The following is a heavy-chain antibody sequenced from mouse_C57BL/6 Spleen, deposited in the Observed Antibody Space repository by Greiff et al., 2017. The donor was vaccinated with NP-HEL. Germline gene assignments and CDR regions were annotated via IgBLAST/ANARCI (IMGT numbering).Heavy chain of an antibody. CDR1: GYTFTSYW. Sequence: QVQLQQPGAELVRPRSSVKLSCKASGYTFTSYWMHWVKQRPIQGLEWIGNIDPSDSETHYNQKFKDKATLTVDKSSSTAYMQLSSLTSEDSAVYYCARSIYYGNYAWFAYWGQGTLVTVSA. CDR3: ARSIYYGNYAWFAY. V-gene: IGHV1-52*01. D-gene: IGHD2-1*01. J-gene: IGHJ3*01. CDR2: IDPSDSET.